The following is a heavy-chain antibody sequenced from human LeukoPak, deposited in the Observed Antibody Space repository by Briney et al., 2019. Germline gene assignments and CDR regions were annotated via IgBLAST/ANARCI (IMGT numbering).Heavy chain of an antibody. D-gene: IGHD3-22*01. Sequence: SETLSLTCTVSGGSISSHYWSWIRQPPGKGLEWIGYIYYSGSTNYNPSLKSRVTIPVDTSKNQFSLKLSSVTAADTAVYYCARARGGDYYDSSGYSHAFDIWGQGTMVTVSS. CDR1: GGSISSHY. V-gene: IGHV4-59*11. CDR3: ARARGGDYYDSSGYSHAFDI. CDR2: IYYSGST. J-gene: IGHJ3*02.